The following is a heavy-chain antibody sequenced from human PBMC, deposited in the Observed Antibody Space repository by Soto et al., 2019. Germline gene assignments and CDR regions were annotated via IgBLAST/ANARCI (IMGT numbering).Heavy chain of an antibody. Sequence: QVQLVQSGAEVKKPGSSVKVSCKASGGTFSTYSITWVRQAPGQGLEWMGEIIPIFGTPNYAQRFQGRVTLTANASTGTAYMEVSSLRSEDTAVYYGAGGYTNGRFPLGLDPWGQGTLVTVSS. J-gene: IGHJ5*02. V-gene: IGHV1-69*01. CDR2: IIPIFGTP. CDR3: AGGYTNGRFPLGLDP. CDR1: GGTFSTYS. D-gene: IGHD6-19*01.